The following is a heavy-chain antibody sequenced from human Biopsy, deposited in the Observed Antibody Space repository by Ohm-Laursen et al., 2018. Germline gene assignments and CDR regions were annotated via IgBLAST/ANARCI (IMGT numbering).Heavy chain of an antibody. D-gene: IGHD2/OR15-2a*01. CDR3: ARATNSTGWPYYYFYGMDV. V-gene: IGHV4-59*01. CDR2: ISDSGST. Sequence: GTLSLTCTVSGGSISSYYWSWIRQPPGKGLEWIGYISDSGSTNSNPSLKSRVTISVDTSKNQFSLRLNSVTAANTAVYYCARATNSTGWPYYYFYGMDVWCQGTTVTVSS. CDR1: GGSISSYY. J-gene: IGHJ6*02.